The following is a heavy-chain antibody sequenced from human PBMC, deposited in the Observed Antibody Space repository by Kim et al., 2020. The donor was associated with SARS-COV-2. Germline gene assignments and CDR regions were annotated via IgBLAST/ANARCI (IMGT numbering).Heavy chain of an antibody. D-gene: IGHD4-17*01. J-gene: IGHJ6*02. V-gene: IGHV1-46*01. Sequence: ASVKVSCKASGYTFTSYYMHWVRQAPGQGLEWMGIINPSGGSTSYAQKFQGRVTMTRDTSTSTVYMELSSLRSEDTAVYYCARGEYGEYDEEWSILYYYYGMDVWGQGTTVTVSS. CDR2: INPSGGST. CDR3: ARGEYGEYDEEWSILYYYYGMDV. CDR1: GYTFTSYY.